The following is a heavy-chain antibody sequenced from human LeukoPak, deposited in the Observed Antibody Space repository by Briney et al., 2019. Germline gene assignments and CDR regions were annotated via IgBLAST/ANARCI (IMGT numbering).Heavy chain of an antibody. CDR2: IYYSGST. J-gene: IGHJ3*02. Sequence: PSQTLSLTCTVSGGSISSGGYYWSWIRQHPGKGLEWIGYIYYSGSTYYNPSLKSRVTISVDTSKNQFSLKLSSVTAADTAVYYCARDGEWEGGAFDIWGQGTMVTVSS. CDR3: ARDGEWEGGAFDI. CDR1: GGSISSGGYY. V-gene: IGHV4-31*03. D-gene: IGHD1-26*01.